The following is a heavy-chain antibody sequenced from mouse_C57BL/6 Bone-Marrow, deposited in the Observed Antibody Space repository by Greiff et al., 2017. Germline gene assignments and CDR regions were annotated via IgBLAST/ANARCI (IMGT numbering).Heavy chain of an antibody. CDR3: ARGTVVAHFDY. CDR2: ISYDGSN. V-gene: IGHV3-6*01. CDR1: GYSITSGYY. Sequence: DVKLVESGPGLVKPSQSLSLTCSVTGYSITSGYYWNWIRQFPGNKLEWMGYISYDGSNNYNPSLKNRISITRDTSKNQFFLKLNSVTTEDTATYYCARGTVVAHFDYWGQGPTLTVSS. J-gene: IGHJ2*01. D-gene: IGHD1-1*01.